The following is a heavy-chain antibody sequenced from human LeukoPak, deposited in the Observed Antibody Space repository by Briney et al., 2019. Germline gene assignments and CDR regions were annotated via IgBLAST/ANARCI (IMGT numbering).Heavy chain of an antibody. J-gene: IGHJ4*02. V-gene: IGHV3-23*01. D-gene: IGHD3-22*01. Sequence: GGSLRLSCAASGFTFSSYAMSWVRQAPGKGLKWVSGISGSGGSTYYADSVKGRFTISRDNSKNTLFLQMNSLRAEDTAVYYCAERSPSSSGYDFDYWGQGTLVTVSS. CDR3: AERSPSSSGYDFDY. CDR2: ISGSGGST. CDR1: GFTFSSYA.